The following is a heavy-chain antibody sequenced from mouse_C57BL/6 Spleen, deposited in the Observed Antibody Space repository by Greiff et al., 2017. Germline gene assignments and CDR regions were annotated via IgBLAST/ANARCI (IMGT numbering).Heavy chain of an antibody. Sequence: VQLQQSGAELVKPGASVKMSCKASGYTFTSYWITWVKQRPGQGLEWIGDIYPGSGSPNYTEKFKSKATLTVDTSASTAYMQLSSLTSEDSAVYYCARGVYPFWYFDVWGTGTTVTVSS. V-gene: IGHV1-55*01. CDR3: ARGVYPFWYFDV. J-gene: IGHJ1*03. CDR2: IYPGSGSP. CDR1: GYTFTSYW.